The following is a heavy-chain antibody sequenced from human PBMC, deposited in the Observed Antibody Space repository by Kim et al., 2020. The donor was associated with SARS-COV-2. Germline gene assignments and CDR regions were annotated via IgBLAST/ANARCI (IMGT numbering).Heavy chain of an antibody. D-gene: IGHD4-17*01. J-gene: IGHJ6*02. V-gene: IGHV3-43*02. CDR1: GFTFEDYA. Sequence: GGSLRLSCATSGFTFEDYAMHWVRQAPGKGLQWVSFISGDGFSTYYADSLRGRFTVSRDNSRNSLYLQINGLTTEDAALYYCAKDIYGSLLPQTYYYYHMDVWGQGTTVTVSS. CDR2: ISGDGFST. CDR3: AKDIYGSLLPQTYYYYHMDV.